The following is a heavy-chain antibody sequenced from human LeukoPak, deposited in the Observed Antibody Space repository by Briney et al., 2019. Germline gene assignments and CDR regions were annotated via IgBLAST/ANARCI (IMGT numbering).Heavy chain of an antibody. Sequence: SETLSLTCTVSGGSISSYYWSWIRQPPGKGLEWIGYIYYSGSTNYNPSLKSRVTISVDTSKNQFSLKLSSVTTADTAVYYCASSRYSSSWAWFDPWGQGTLVTVSS. CDR1: GGSISSYY. D-gene: IGHD6-13*01. CDR3: ASSRYSSSWAWFDP. J-gene: IGHJ5*02. CDR2: IYYSGST. V-gene: IGHV4-59*08.